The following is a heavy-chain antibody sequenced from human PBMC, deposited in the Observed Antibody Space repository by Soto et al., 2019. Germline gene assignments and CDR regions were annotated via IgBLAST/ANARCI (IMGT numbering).Heavy chain of an antibody. J-gene: IGHJ6*02. Sequence: VASVKVSCKASGFTFTSSAVQWVRQARGQRLEWIGWIVVGSGNTNYAQKFQERVTITRNMCTSTAYMELSSLRCEDTDVYYCAADTLRFLGYYYYGMDVWGQGTTVTVSS. D-gene: IGHD3-3*01. CDR3: AADTLRFLGYYYYGMDV. CDR2: IVVGSGNT. V-gene: IGHV1-58*01. CDR1: GFTFTSSA.